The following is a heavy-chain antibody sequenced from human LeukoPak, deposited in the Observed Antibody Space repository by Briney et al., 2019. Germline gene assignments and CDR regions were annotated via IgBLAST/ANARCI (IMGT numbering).Heavy chain of an antibody. Sequence: GASVKVSCKASGGTFSTYAISWVRQAPGQGLEWMGGIIPIFGTANYAQKFQGRVTITADESTSTAYMELSSLRSEDTAVYYCATAAGPTYYFDYWGQGTLVTVSS. V-gene: IGHV1-69*13. CDR2: IIPIFGTA. J-gene: IGHJ4*02. CDR1: GGTFSTYA. D-gene: IGHD6-13*01. CDR3: ATAAGPTYYFDY.